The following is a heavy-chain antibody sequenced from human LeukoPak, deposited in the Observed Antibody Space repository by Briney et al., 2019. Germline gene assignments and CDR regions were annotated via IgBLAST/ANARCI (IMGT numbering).Heavy chain of an antibody. CDR3: ARDSSGWSHGGYYLDS. CDR1: GFIFRSYS. D-gene: IGHD6-19*01. CDR2: ISGSSSYI. J-gene: IGHJ4*02. V-gene: IGHV3-21*01. Sequence: GGSLRLSCAASGFIFRSYSMNWVRQAQGKGLEWVSYISGSSSYIYYADSMKGRFTISRDNAKNSLYLQMNSLRVEDTAVYYCARDSSGWSHGGYYLDSWGQGTLVTVSS.